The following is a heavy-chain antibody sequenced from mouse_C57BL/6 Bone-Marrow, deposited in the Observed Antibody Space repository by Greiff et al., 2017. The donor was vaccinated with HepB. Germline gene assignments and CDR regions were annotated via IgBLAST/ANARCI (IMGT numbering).Heavy chain of an antibody. CDR1: YTFTDYYM. CDR3: RGRLLRDYAMGC. CDR2: YPGSGNTY. V-gene: IGHV1-83*01. J-gene: IGHJ4*01. D-gene: IGHD2-3*01. Sequence: VQLQQSGPELVKPGASVKMSCKASGYTFTDYYMHWVKQKPGKGLEWIGEIYPGSGNTYYNEKFKGKATLTADTSSSTAYMQLSSLTSEDSAVYCCARGRLLRDYAMGCWGQGTSVTVSS.